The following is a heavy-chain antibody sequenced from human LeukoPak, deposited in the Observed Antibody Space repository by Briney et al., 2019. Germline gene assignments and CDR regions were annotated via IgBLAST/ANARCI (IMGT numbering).Heavy chain of an antibody. Sequence: ASVKVSCKASGYTFTSYAMNWVRQAPGQGLEWMGWINTNTGNPTYAQGFTGRFVFSLDTSGSTAYLQISSLKAEDTAVYYCARVPGIAVAGTLARYYYYGMDVWGQGTTVTVSS. D-gene: IGHD6-19*01. CDR3: ARVPGIAVAGTLARYYYYGMDV. CDR2: INTNTGNP. J-gene: IGHJ6*02. V-gene: IGHV7-4-1*02. CDR1: GYTFTSYA.